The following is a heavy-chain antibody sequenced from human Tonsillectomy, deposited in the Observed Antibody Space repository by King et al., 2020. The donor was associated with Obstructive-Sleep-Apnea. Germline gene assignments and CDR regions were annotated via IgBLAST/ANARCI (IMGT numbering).Heavy chain of an antibody. CDR1: GGSISSSSYY. CDR2: IYYSGST. J-gene: IGHJ4*02. D-gene: IGHD3-22*01. V-gene: IGHV4-39*07. CDR3: ARYDYDNSGYYDY. Sequence: QLQESGPGLVKPSETLSLTCTVSGGSISSSSYYWGWIRQPPGKGLEWIGSIYYSGSTYYNPSLKSRVTISVDTSKNQFSLKLTSVTAADTAVYYCARYDYDNSGYYDYWGQGTLVTVSS.